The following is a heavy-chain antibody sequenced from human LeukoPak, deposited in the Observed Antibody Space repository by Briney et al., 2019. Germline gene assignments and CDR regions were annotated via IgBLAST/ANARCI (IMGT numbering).Heavy chain of an antibody. CDR1: GFTFSNAW. CDR3: TTDPHHGGYGDYPESDMDV. V-gene: IGHV3-15*01. CDR2: IKSKTDGGTT. J-gene: IGHJ6*03. D-gene: IGHD4-17*01. Sequence: PGGSLRLSCAASGFTFSNAWMSWVRQAPGKGLEWVGRIKSKTDGGTTDYAAPVKGRFTISRDDSKNTLYLQMNSLKTEDTAVYYCTTDPHHGGYGDYPESDMDVWGKGTTVTVSS.